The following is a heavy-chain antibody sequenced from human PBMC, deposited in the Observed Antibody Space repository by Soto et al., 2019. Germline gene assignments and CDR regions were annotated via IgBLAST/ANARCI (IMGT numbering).Heavy chain of an antibody. Sequence: PGGALRLCCAASGFRFSLFWMSWVRQTPGKGLEWVANINEDGSEKFFADPVKGRFTISRDNAKNSLSVQMNSLTADDTAVYYCARTGWPQSSYYFDYWGQGTLVTVSS. CDR1: GFRFSLFW. J-gene: IGHJ4*02. CDR3: ARTGWPQSSYYFDY. D-gene: IGHD3-16*01. CDR2: INEDGSEK. V-gene: IGHV3-7*03.